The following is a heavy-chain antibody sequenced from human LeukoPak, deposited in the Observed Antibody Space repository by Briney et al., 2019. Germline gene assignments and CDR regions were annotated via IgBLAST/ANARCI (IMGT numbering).Heavy chain of an antibody. J-gene: IGHJ4*02. V-gene: IGHV4-34*01. CDR2: INHSGST. Sequence: SETLSLTCAVYGESFSGYYWSWIRQPPGKGLEWIGEINHSGSTNYNPSLKSRVTISVDTSKNQFSLKLSSVTAADTAVYYCARGGFHRRTVTTFDYWGQGTLVTVSS. CDR1: GESFSGYY. D-gene: IGHD4-11*01. CDR3: ARGGFHRRTVTTFDY.